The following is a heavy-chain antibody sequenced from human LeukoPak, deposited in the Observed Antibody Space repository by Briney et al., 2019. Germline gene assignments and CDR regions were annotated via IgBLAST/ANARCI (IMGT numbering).Heavy chain of an antibody. CDR2: INHSGST. D-gene: IGHD3-10*01. CDR1: GGSFSGYY. CDR3: ARGINYYGSGSYWYYYYYMDV. Sequence: SETLSLTCAVYGGSFSGYYWSWIRQPPGKGLEWIGEINHSGSTNYNPSLKSRVNISVDTSKNQFSLKLSSVTAADTAVYYCARGINYYGSGSYWYYYYYMDVWGKGTTVTVSS. V-gene: IGHV4-34*01. J-gene: IGHJ6*03.